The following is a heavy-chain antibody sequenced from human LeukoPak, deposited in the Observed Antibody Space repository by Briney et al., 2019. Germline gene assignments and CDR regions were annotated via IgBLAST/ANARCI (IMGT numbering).Heavy chain of an antibody. Sequence: PGESLKIPCKTSGYSFTTDWIGWVRQMPGKGLEWMGLIFPGDSETRYSPSFQGHVTISADKSISTAYLHWSSLRASDTAKYYCAKVTGATFYFDDWGQGTLVTVSS. CDR2: IFPGDSET. J-gene: IGHJ4*02. CDR3: AKVTGATFYFDD. D-gene: IGHD1-14*01. V-gene: IGHV5-51*01. CDR1: GYSFTTDW.